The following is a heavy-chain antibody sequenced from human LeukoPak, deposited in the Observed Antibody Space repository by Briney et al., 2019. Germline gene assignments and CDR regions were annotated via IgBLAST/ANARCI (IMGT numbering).Heavy chain of an antibody. CDR2: IKPDGSDK. CDR1: GFSFRSHW. V-gene: IGHV3-7*01. J-gene: IGHJ3*02. D-gene: IGHD1-26*01. Sequence: GGSLRLSCVGSGFSFRSHWVNWVRQSPGKGLEWVANIKPDGSDKYYVDSARGRFTVSRDNAKNSAFLQMNSLRAEDTAIYYCATVSAQTFDIWGQGTLVSVSS. CDR3: ATVSAQTFDI.